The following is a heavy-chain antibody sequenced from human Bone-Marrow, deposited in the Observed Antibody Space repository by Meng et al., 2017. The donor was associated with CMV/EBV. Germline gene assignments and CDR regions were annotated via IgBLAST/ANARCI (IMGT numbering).Heavy chain of an antibody. J-gene: IGHJ1*01. CDR1: GFTFSSHW. CDR2: INQDGSQK. CDR3: ASSRF. Sequence: GESLKISCAASGFTFSSHWMTWVRQAPGKGLEWVANINQDGSQKNYVDSVKGRFTISRDNSKNTLYLQMNSLRAEDTAVYYCASSRFWGQGTLVTVSS. V-gene: IGHV3-7*03.